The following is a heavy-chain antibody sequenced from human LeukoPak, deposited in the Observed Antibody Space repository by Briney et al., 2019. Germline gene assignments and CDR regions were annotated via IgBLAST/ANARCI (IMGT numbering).Heavy chain of an antibody. CDR2: IYYSGST. V-gene: IGHV4-28*03. D-gene: IGHD1-26*01. CDR3: AREAGRVVGAINYYYGMDV. Sequence: SDTLSLTCTVSGCSISSSDWWAWIRQPPGKGLEWIGYIYYSGSTNYNPSLKSRVTISVDTSKNQFSLKLSSVTAADTAVYYCAREAGRVVGAINYYYGMDVWGQGTTVTVSS. CDR1: GCSISSSDW. J-gene: IGHJ6*02.